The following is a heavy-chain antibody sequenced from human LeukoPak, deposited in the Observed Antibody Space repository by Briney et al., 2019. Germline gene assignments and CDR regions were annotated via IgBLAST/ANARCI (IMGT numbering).Heavy chain of an antibody. J-gene: IGHJ4*02. CDR3: ARRGYSSDY. D-gene: IGHD6-13*01. CDR2: ISHSGATI. CDR1: GGSISSYY. Sequence: LSLTCTVSGGSISSYYMSWIRQAPGKGLEWVSYISHSGATICYADSVKGRFTISRDNAKNSLYLQMNSLRAEDTAVYYCARRGYSSDYWGQGTLVTVSS. V-gene: IGHV3-11*01.